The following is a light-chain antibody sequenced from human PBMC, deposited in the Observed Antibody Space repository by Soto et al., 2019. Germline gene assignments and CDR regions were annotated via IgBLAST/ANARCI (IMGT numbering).Light chain of an antibody. J-gene: IGLJ1*01. CDR2: DVS. Sequence: LTQPRSVSGSPGQSVTISCTGTSSDVGGYNYVSWYQQHPGKAPKLMIYDVSKRPSGVPDRFSGSKSGNTASLTISGLQAEDEADYSCCSYAGSYTFRVYVFGTGTKVTV. CDR1: SSDVGGYNY. CDR3: CSYAGSYTFRVYV. V-gene: IGLV2-11*01.